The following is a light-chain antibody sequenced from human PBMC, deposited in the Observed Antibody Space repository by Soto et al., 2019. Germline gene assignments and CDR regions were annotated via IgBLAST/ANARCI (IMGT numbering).Light chain of an antibody. J-gene: IGKJ4*01. V-gene: IGKV1-12*01. CDR1: QDINGW. CDR3: QQSKSFPLT. Sequence: DIQMTQSPSSVSASVGDRVTITCRASQDINGWLSWYQQKPGKAPKVLIYIASRLQPGVPSRFSGRGSGTDFSLTISNLQPEGFATYFCQQSKSFPLTFGGGTKVDIK. CDR2: IAS.